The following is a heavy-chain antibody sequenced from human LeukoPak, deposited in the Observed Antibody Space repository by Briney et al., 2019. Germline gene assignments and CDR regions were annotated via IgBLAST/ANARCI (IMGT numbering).Heavy chain of an antibody. Sequence: GGSLRLSCAASGFTFSDYCMNWVRQAPGKGLEWVAVISYDGSKRYYADSGKGRFTISRDNSKNATYLEMNSMRVEDTAIYYCTRDHYPGIARGGACNFWGQGTMVTVSS. D-gene: IGHD2/OR15-2a*01. CDR1: GFTFSDYC. V-gene: IGHV3-30*03. J-gene: IGHJ3*01. CDR2: ISYDGSKR. CDR3: TRDHYPGIARGGACNF.